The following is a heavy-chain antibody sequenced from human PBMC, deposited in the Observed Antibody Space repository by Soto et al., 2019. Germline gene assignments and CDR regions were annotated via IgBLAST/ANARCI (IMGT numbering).Heavy chain of an antibody. D-gene: IGHD3-22*01. CDR1: AGSISNFY. Sequence: ASETLSLTCTVSAGSISNFYWSWIRQPPGKGLEWIGYISSSGNTNYNPSLKSRVSISVDTSKNQFSLNLTSVTAADTAVYYCARAPMVLTRSYFDSWGQGTPVTVSS. CDR2: ISSSGNT. J-gene: IGHJ4*02. V-gene: IGHV4-59*01. CDR3: ARAPMVLTRSYFDS.